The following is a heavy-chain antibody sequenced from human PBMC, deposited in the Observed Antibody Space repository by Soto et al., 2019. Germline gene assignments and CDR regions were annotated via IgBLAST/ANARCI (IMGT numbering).Heavy chain of an antibody. CDR2: ISGSGGST. CDR3: AKTSTYYDYIWGSYRLDAFDI. CDR1: GFTFSSYA. J-gene: IGHJ3*02. D-gene: IGHD3-16*02. V-gene: IGHV3-23*01. Sequence: WGSLRLSCAASGFTFSSYAMSWVRQAPGKGLEWVSAISGSGGSTYYADSVKGRFTISRDNSKNTLYLQMNSLRAEDTAVYYCAKTSTYYDYIWGSYRLDAFDIWGQGTMVTVSS.